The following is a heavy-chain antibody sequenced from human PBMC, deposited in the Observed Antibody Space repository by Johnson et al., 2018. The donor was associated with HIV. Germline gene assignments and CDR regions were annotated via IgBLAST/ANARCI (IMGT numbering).Heavy chain of an antibody. D-gene: IGHD6-6*01. CDR1: AFTFSRYG. V-gene: IGHV3-30*03. Sequence: QVLLVESGGGVVQPGRSLRLSCAASAFTFSRYGMHWVRQAPGKGLEWVALISYDGSNKYYGDSVKGRFTISRDNSKNTLYLQMNSLRAEDTALYYCARGGRKQLACDAFDIWGQGTMVTVSS. CDR3: ARGGRKQLACDAFDI. CDR2: ISYDGSNK. J-gene: IGHJ3*02.